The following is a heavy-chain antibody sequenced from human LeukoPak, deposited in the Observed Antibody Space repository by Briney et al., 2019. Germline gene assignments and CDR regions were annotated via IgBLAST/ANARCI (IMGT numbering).Heavy chain of an antibody. D-gene: IGHD2-21*02. CDR2: ISSVSSFI. CDR1: GFTFSSYG. J-gene: IGHJ1*01. Sequence: GGSLRLACAASGFTFSSYGMHWVRLAPGKGLEWVSSISSVSSFIFYADSMKGRFTISRDNAKNLVFLHKNSLRAEDTALYYCARDQGDFTLTAVQWGQGTLVTVSS. V-gene: IGHV3-21*06. CDR3: ARDQGDFTLTAVQ.